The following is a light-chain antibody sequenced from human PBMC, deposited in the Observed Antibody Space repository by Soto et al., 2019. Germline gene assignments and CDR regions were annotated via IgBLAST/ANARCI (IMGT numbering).Light chain of an antibody. Sequence: DIEMTQSQSSLSASVGDTVNITCRASQSIVKYLNWYQQKPGKAPRLLIYAASNLQTGVPSRFTASGPGTDFTLTISSLQPDDSATYYCQQSYKARTFGQGTKVEIK. J-gene: IGKJ1*01. CDR1: QSIVKY. CDR2: AAS. V-gene: IGKV1-39*01. CDR3: QQSYKART.